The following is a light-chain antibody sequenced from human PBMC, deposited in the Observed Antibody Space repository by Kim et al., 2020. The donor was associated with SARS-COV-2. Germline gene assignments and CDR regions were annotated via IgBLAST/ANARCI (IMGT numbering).Light chain of an antibody. CDR2: GRN. J-gene: IGLJ2*01. Sequence: ALGQTVRITCQGDSLRSYYATWYQQRPRQAPVLVIYGRNNRPSGIPDRFSGSSSGNTASLTISGAQAEDEADFYCQSRDSGGNVLFGGGTQLTVL. CDR3: QSRDSGGNVL. V-gene: IGLV3-19*01. CDR1: SLRSYY.